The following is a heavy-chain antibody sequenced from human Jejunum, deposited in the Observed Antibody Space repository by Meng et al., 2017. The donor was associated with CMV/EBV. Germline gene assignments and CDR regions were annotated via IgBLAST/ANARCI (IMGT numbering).Heavy chain of an antibody. D-gene: IGHD5-24*01. CDR2: INTNTGNP. V-gene: IGHV7-4-1*02. CDR1: GYTCTRYP. CDR3: ARDSPLDGYSLLDY. Sequence: QGQLVQSGFEFKKPGASVNVSCKASGYTCTRYPMNWVRQAPGQGLEWMGWINTNTGNPTYAQGFTGRFVFSLDTSVSTAYLQINSLRADDTAVYYCARDSPLDGYSLLDYWGQGTLVTVSS. J-gene: IGHJ4*02.